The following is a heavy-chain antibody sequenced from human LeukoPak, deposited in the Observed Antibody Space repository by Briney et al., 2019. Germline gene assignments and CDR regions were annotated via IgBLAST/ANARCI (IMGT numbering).Heavy chain of an antibody. V-gene: IGHV4-34*01. CDR1: GGSFSGYY. J-gene: IGHJ4*02. CDR2: INHSGST. D-gene: IGHD5-18*01. Sequence: SETLSLTCAVYGGSFSGYYWSWIRQPPGKGLEWIGEINHSGSTNYNPSLKSRVTISVDTSKNQFSLKLSSVTAADTAVYYCARGSLIQLWSASAPPLFDYWGQGTLVTVSS. CDR3: ARGSLIQLWSASAPPLFDY.